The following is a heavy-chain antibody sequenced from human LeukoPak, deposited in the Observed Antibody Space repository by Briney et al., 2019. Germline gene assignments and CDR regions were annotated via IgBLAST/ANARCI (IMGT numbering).Heavy chain of an antibody. J-gene: IGHJ3*02. CDR3: AKGGDFWSGYLDAFDI. CDR2: ISWNSGSI. D-gene: IGHD3-3*01. Sequence: GRSLRLSCAASGFTSDDYAMHWVRQAPGKGLEWVSGISWNSGSIGYADSVKGRFTISRDNAKNSLYLQMNSLRAEDTALYYCAKGGDFWSGYLDAFDIWGQGTMVTVSS. CDR1: GFTSDDYA. V-gene: IGHV3-9*02.